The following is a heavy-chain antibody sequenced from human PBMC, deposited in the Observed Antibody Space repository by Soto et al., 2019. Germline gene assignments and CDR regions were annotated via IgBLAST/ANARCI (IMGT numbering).Heavy chain of an antibody. D-gene: IGHD6-13*01. J-gene: IGHJ6*02. CDR2: IYTAGSA. V-gene: IGHV3-66*01. Sequence: PGGSLRLSCAASGFTVSNYHMNWVRRAPGKGLEWVSVIYTAGSADFAGSVKGRFSISRDDSKNTLYLQMSSLKAEDTAVYYCARARSSWYYYYGMDVWGQGTTVTVSS. CDR3: ARARSSWYYYYGMDV. CDR1: GFTVSNYH.